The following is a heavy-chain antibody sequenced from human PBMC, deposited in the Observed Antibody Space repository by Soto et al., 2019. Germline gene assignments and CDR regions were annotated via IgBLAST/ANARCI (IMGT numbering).Heavy chain of an antibody. Sequence: PSETLSLTCTVSGGSISSNYWSGIRQPPGKGLEWIGHIYYSGTTNYNPSLKSRVTISIDSSKMQFSLNLSSVTAADTAVYYCARGGYCSGGSCYSGYFDCWGQGTLVTVSS. CDR3: ARGGYCSGGSCYSGYFDC. D-gene: IGHD2-15*01. CDR1: GGSISSNY. CDR2: IYYSGTT. V-gene: IGHV4-59*01. J-gene: IGHJ4*02.